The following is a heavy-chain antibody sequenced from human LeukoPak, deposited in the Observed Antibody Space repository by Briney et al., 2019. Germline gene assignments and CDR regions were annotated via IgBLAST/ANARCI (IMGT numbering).Heavy chain of an antibody. CDR1: GFTFSNAW. Sequence: PGGSLRLSCAAPGFTFSNAWMSWVRQAPGKGLEWVGRIKSKTDSGTTDYAAPVKGRFTISRDDSKNTLYLQVNSLKTEDTAVYYCTIGHYFDYWGQGTLVTVSS. V-gene: IGHV3-15*01. CDR3: TIGHYFDY. J-gene: IGHJ4*02. CDR2: IKSKTDSGTT.